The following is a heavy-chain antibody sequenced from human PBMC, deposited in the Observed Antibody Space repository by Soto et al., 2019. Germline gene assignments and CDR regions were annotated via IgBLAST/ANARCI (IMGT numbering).Heavy chain of an antibody. CDR2: ISGSGGST. J-gene: IGHJ3*01. CDR3: KQDTRRRLGDDAFDL. D-gene: IGHD3-16*01. V-gene: IGHV3-23*01. CDR1: GFTFSNYG. Sequence: EVQLLESGGGLVQPGESLRLSCAASGFTFSNYGMSWVRQAPGKGLEWVSAISGSGGSTFFADSVKGRFTISRDNCSNSMCLEMSSLRAAEDTAVYYCKQDTRRRLGDDAFDLWGQGTMVTVSS.